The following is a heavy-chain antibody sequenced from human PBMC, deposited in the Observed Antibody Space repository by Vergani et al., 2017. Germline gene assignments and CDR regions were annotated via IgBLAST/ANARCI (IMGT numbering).Heavy chain of an antibody. Sequence: QVQLQESGPGLVRPSETLSLTCTVSGGSLSGYYWNWIRQTPVEGLEWIGYVEDSGYFNYNPSLKTRVYLSSDTSNNQFSLMLSSVTVAATAVYSCARSMVSRNPPDYFDDWGQGTLVTVSS. V-gene: IGHV4-59*01. J-gene: IGHJ4*02. CDR3: ARSMVSRNPPDYFDD. D-gene: IGHD1-14*01. CDR2: VEDSGYF. CDR1: GGSLSGYY.